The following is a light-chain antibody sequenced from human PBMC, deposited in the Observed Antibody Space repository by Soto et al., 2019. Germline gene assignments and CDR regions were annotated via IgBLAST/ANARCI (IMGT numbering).Light chain of an antibody. J-gene: IGLJ1*01. CDR2: DVS. CDR1: SSYVGGYNY. Sequence: QSVLTQPSSVSVSPGQSITISCTGTSSYVGGYNYVSWYQQHPGKAPKLMIYDVSNRPSGVSNRFSGSKSGNTASLTISGLQAEDEADYYCSSYTSSSTDVFGTGTKVTVL. V-gene: IGLV2-14*01. CDR3: SSYTSSSTDV.